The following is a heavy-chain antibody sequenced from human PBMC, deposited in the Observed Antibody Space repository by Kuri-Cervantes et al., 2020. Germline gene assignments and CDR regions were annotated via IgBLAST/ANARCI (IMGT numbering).Heavy chain of an antibody. Sequence: GESLKISCEASGFSFRGSWVTWVRQAPGKGLEWVAFIRYDGSNKYYADSVKGRFTISRDNSKNTLYLQMNSLRAEDTAVYYCAYSTLECTNGVCPFDYWGQGTLVTVSS. J-gene: IGHJ4*02. CDR3: AYSTLECTNGVCPFDY. V-gene: IGHV3-30*02. D-gene: IGHD2-8*01. CDR1: GFSFRGSW. CDR2: IRYDGSNK.